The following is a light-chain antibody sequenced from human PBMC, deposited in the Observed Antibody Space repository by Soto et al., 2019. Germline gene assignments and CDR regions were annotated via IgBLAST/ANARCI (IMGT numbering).Light chain of an antibody. Sequence: EILLTQSPATLSLSPGERATLSCRASQSVSSYLAWYQQKPGQAPRLLIYDASNRATGTPARFSGSGSGTDFTLTISSLEPEDVAVYYCQHRSNWPPLTFGGGTKVEIK. J-gene: IGKJ4*01. CDR3: QHRSNWPPLT. V-gene: IGKV3-11*01. CDR1: QSVSSY. CDR2: DAS.